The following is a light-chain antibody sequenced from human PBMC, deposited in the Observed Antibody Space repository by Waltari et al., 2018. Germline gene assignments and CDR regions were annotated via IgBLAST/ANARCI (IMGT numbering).Light chain of an antibody. CDR2: GAS. Sequence: EIVMTQSPATLSVSPGERATLSCRASQSVSSNLAWYRQKPGQAPRLLIYGASTRATGIPARFSGSGSGTEFTLTISSLQSEDFAVYYCQQYNNWLTWTFGQGTKVEIK. J-gene: IGKJ1*01. V-gene: IGKV3-15*01. CDR1: QSVSSN. CDR3: QQYNNWLTWT.